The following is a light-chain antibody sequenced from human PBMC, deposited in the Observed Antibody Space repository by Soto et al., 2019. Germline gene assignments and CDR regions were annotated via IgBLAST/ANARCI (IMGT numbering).Light chain of an antibody. CDR1: QSISTW. Sequence: IKMSQSASTLSASEGDRVTLTCRASQSISTWLAWYQQKPGKAPKLLIYDVSTLEGGVPSRFSGSGSGTEFTLTIASLQPDDFATYYCQQYETFSGTFCPGTNV. V-gene: IGKV1-5*01. CDR3: QQYETFSGT. J-gene: IGKJ1*01. CDR2: DVS.